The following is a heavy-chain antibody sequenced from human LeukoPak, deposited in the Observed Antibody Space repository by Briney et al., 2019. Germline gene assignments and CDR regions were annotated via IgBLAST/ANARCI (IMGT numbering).Heavy chain of an antibody. J-gene: IGHJ6*02. Sequence: GASVKVSCKASGGTFSSYAISWVRQAPGQGLEWMGRIIPILGIANYAQKFQGRVTITADKSTSTAYMELSSLRSEDTAVYYCAREKLRSGSHYYYYYGMDVWGQGTTVTVSS. CDR2: IIPILGIA. D-gene: IGHD6-19*01. V-gene: IGHV1-69*04. CDR1: GGTFSSYA. CDR3: AREKLRSGSHYYYYYGMDV.